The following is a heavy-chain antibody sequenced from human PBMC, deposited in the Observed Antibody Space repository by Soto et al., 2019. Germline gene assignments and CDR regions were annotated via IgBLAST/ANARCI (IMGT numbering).Heavy chain of an antibody. CDR2: ISSSSSYI. V-gene: IGHV3-21*01. D-gene: IGHD4-17*01. CDR1: GFTFSSYS. Sequence: GSLRLSCAASGFTFSSYSMNWVRQAPGKGLEWVSSISSSSSYIYYADSVKGRFTISRDNAKNSLYLQMNSLRAEDTAVYYCARSDGDYGPCVDYWGQGTLVTVSS. J-gene: IGHJ4*02. CDR3: ARSDGDYGPCVDY.